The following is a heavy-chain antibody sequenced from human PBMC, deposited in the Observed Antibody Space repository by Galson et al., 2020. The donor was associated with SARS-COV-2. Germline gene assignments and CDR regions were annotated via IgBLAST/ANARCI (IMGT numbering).Heavy chain of an antibody. J-gene: IGHJ5*02. CDR3: ARGGYSRTGWFDP. Sequence: SETLSLTCAVDGGSFNYYYWSWIRQPPGKGLEWLGEINHSGTTNYNSSLKSRVTISVDTSKNHFSLNVTSVTVADTAVYYCARGGYSRTGWFDPWGQGTLVTVSS. D-gene: IGHD5-12*01. CDR2: INHSGTT. V-gene: IGHV4-34*01. CDR1: GGSFNYYY.